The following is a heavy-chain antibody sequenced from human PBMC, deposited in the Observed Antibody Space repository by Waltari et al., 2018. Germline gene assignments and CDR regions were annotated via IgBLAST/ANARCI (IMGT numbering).Heavy chain of an antibody. V-gene: IGHV4-31*03. D-gene: IGHD3-22*01. CDR2: IYHSGST. J-gene: IGHJ4*02. CDR3: ARGDDSSGYYYATFDY. CDR1: GGSISSGGYY. Sequence: QVQLQESGPGLVKPSQTLSLTCTVSGGSISSGGYYWSWIRQHPGKGLEWVGYIYHSGSTYYNPSLKCRVTISVDRSKNQFSLKLSSVTAADTAVYYCARGDDSSGYYYATFDYWGQGTLVTVSS.